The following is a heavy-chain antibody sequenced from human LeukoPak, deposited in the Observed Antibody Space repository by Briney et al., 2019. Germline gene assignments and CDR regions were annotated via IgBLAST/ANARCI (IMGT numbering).Heavy chain of an antibody. CDR1: GLTFSSHW. CDR2: ITNDGSST. V-gene: IGHV3-74*01. Sequence: GGSLRLSCAASGLTFSSHWMHWVRQAPGKGLVWVSRITNDGSSTTYADSVKGRFTTSRDNAKNMLYLQVNSLRAEDTAVYYCAGGAGDYYYRMVYWGQGTLVTISS. J-gene: IGHJ4*02. D-gene: IGHD3-10*01. CDR3: AGGAGDYYYRMVY.